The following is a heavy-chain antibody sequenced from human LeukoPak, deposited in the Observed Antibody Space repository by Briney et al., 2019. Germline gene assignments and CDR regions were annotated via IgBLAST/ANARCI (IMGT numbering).Heavy chain of an antibody. Sequence: SSETLPLTCTVSGGSIISYYWSWIRQPPGKGLEWIGYIYYSGSTNYNPSLKSRVTISVDTSKNQFSLKLSSVTAADTAVYYCAIHVGLLWFGEFSGFDPWGQGTLVSVSS. J-gene: IGHJ5*02. CDR2: IYYSGST. V-gene: IGHV4-59*08. D-gene: IGHD3-10*01. CDR3: AIHVGLLWFGEFSGFDP. CDR1: GGSIISYY.